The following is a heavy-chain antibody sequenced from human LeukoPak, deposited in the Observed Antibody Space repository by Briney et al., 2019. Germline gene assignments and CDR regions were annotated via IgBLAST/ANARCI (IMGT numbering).Heavy chain of an antibody. CDR3: ARGLRFLEWLPHHYYMDV. J-gene: IGHJ6*03. CDR2: INHSGST. V-gene: IGHV4-34*01. D-gene: IGHD3-3*01. Sequence: SETLSLTCAVYGGSFSGYYWSWIRQPPGKGLEWIGEINHSGSTNYNPSLKSRVTISVDASKNQFSLKLSSVTAADTAVHYCARGLRFLEWLPHHYYMDVWGKGTTVTVSS. CDR1: GGSFSGYY.